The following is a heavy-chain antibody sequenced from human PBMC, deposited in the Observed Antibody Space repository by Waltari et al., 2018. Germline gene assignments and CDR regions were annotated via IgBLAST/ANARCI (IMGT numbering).Heavy chain of an antibody. J-gene: IGHJ4*02. CDR2: VSDSGVGT. CDR1: GFPFSRSA. V-gene: IGHV3-23*01. CDR3: AKTPGLSYFHY. D-gene: IGHD2-8*02. Sequence: EEQFLESGGGLVQPGGSLRLSCSAPGFPFSRSALSWVRKSPGRVLEWVSGVSDSGVGTWYADSVKGRFTVTRDNSKNTLFLQMNSLRAEDTAIYYCAKTPGLSYFHYWGLGTLVTVSS.